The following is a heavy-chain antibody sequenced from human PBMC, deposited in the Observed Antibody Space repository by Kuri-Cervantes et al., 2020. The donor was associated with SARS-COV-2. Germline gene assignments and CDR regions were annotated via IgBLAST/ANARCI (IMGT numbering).Heavy chain of an antibody. CDR2: ISYDGSNE. J-gene: IGHJ4*02. D-gene: IGHD6-13*01. CDR3: ARDPGIAAAIYYFDY. Sequence: LSLTCAASGFTFSSYAMHWVRQAPGKGLEWVAVISYDGSNEYYADSVKGRFTISRDNSKNTLYLQMSSLRAEDTAVYYCARDPGIAAAIYYFDYWGQGTLVTVSS. V-gene: IGHV3-30*04. CDR1: GFTFSSYA.